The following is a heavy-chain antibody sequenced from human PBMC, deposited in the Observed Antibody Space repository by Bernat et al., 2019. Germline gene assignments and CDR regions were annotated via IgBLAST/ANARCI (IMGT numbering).Heavy chain of an antibody. J-gene: IGHJ3*02. Sequence: QVQLVQSGAEVKKPGASVKVSCKASGYTFTSYYMHWVRQAPGQGLEWMGIINPSGGSTSYAQKFQGRVTMTRDTATSTVYMELSSLRSEDTAVYYCARETGNPDAFDIWGQGTMVTVSS. V-gene: IGHV1-46*01. CDR2: INPSGGST. D-gene: IGHD1-14*01. CDR3: ARETGNPDAFDI. CDR1: GYTFTSYY.